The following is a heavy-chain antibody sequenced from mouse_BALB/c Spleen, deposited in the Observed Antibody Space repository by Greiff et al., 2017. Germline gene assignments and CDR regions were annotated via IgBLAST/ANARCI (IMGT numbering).Heavy chain of an antibody. CDR1: GFNIKDTY. D-gene: IGHD2-14*01. V-gene: IGHV14-3*02. J-gene: IGHJ3*01. CDR3: ARSDYRYDGAWFAY. CDR2: IDPANGNT. Sequence: EVKLMESGAELVKPGASVKLSCTASGFNIKDTYMHWVKQRPEQGLEWIGRIDPANGNTKYDPKFQGKATITADTSSNTAYLQLSSLTSEDTAVYYCARSDYRYDGAWFAYWGQGTLVTVSA.